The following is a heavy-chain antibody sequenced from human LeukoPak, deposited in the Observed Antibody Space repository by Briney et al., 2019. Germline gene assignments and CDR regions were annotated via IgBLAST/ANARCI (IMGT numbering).Heavy chain of an antibody. CDR1: GFTFSSYS. Sequence: GSLRLSCAASGFTFSSYSMIWVRQAPGKGLEWVSSISSSSTYIYYADSVKGRFTISRDNAKHSLYLQMNSLRAEDTAVYYCAPPVTAGVDYWGQGTLVTVSS. V-gene: IGHV3-21*01. CDR3: APPVTAGVDY. J-gene: IGHJ4*02. D-gene: IGHD5-18*01. CDR2: ISSSSTYI.